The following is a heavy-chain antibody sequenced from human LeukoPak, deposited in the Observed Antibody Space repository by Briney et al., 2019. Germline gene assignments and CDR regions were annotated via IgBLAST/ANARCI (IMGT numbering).Heavy chain of an antibody. CDR1: GYSISSAYY. CDR2: IYYSGST. Sequence: SETLSLTCSVSGYSISSAYYWSWIRQPPGKGLEWIGYIYYSGSTNYNPSLKSRVTISVDTSKNQFSLKLSSVTAADTAVYYCAGESVSPAFYYMDVWGKGTTVTVSS. J-gene: IGHJ6*03. CDR3: AGESVSPAFYYMDV. V-gene: IGHV4-61*01.